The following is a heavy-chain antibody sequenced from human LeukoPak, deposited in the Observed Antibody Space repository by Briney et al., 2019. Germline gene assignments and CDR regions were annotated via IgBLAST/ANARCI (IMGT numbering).Heavy chain of an antibody. D-gene: IGHD6-19*01. CDR2: IIPIFGTA. CDR1: GGTFSSYA. Sequence: LVKVSCKASGGTFSSYAISWVRQAPGQGLEWMGGIIPIFGTANYAQKFQGRVTITADKSTSTAYMELSSLRSEDTAVYYCARVATRGYSSGWPFFDYWGQGTLVTVSS. J-gene: IGHJ4*02. CDR3: ARVATRGYSSGWPFFDY. V-gene: IGHV1-69*06.